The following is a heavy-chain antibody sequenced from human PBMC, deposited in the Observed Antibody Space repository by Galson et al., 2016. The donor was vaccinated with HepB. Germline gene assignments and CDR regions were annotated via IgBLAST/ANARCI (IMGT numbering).Heavy chain of an antibody. J-gene: IGHJ3*02. CDR3: ARGPPEGCGGGTCYIGAFHI. Sequence: TLSLTCTVSGASSSNEDYYWSWIRQPPGKGLEWIGYIYYSENTYYNSALQSRISISIDTSKTQFSLKLSSVTAADTAVYYCARGPPEGCGGGTCYIGAFHIWGQGTMVTVSS. CDR1: GASSSNEDYY. D-gene: IGHD2-15*01. CDR2: IYYSENT. V-gene: IGHV4-30-4*01.